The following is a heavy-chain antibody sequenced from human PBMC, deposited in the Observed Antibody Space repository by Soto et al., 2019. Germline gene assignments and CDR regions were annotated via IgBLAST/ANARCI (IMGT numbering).Heavy chain of an antibody. J-gene: IGHJ4*02. Sequence: SETLSLTCTVSGVTVSSGAYYWSWIRQHPGKGLEWIGDIYYTGSTYYTPSLKSRVVISLDTSKNQFSLRLSPVTAADTAVYFCARYRFSGSRWSKFDYWGQGTLVTSPQ. V-gene: IGHV4-31*03. D-gene: IGHD6-13*01. CDR2: IYYTGST. CDR3: ARYRFSGSRWSKFDY. CDR1: GVTVSSGAYY.